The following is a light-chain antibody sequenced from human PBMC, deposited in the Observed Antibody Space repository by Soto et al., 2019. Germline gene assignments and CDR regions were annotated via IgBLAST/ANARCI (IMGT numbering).Light chain of an antibody. Sequence: QSVLTQPASVSGSPGQSITISCTGTSSDVGGYNYVSWYQQHPGKAPKLMIYEVSNRPSGVSNRFSGSKSGNTASLTISGLQAEDEADYYCSSYTSSSLGVFGTGTNVTV. CDR3: SSYTSSSLGV. V-gene: IGLV2-14*01. CDR2: EVS. CDR1: SSDVGGYNY. J-gene: IGLJ1*01.